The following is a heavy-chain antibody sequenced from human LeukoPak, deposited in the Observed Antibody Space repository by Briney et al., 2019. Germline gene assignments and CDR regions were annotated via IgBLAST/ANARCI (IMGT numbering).Heavy chain of an antibody. J-gene: IGHJ4*02. CDR2: INTDGSST. CDR1: GFTFSNYW. D-gene: IGHD3-10*01. Sequence: GGSLRLSCAASGFTFSNYWMHWVRQAPGKGLVWVSRINTDGSSTSYVDSVKGRFTISRDNAKNSLYLQMNSLRAEDTAVYYCAREAGSFVDYYGSGSYPADYWGQGTLVTVSS. CDR3: AREAGSFVDYYGSGSYPADY. V-gene: IGHV3-74*01.